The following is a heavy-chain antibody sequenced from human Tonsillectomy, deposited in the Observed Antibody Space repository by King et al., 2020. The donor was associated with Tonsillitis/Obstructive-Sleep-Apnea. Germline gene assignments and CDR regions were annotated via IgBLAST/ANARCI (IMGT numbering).Heavy chain of an antibody. CDR3: ARDRSDDYGAFDI. CDR2: INPNSGGT. J-gene: IGHJ3*02. V-gene: IGHV1-2*06. D-gene: IGHD4-17*01. CDR1: GYTFTGYY. Sequence: VQLVESGAEVKKPGASVKVSCKASGYTFTGYYMHWVRQAPGQGPEWMGRINPNSGGTNYAQKFQGRVTMTRDTSISTAYMELSRLRSDDTAVYSCARDRSDDYGAFDIWGQGTMVTVSS.